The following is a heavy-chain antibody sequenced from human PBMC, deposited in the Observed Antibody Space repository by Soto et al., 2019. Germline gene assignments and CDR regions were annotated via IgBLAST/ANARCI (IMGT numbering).Heavy chain of an antibody. V-gene: IGHV1-3*01. CDR3: ARVALVRSGSYYMDV. J-gene: IGHJ6*03. CDR2: INAGNGNT. Sequence: QVPLVQSGAEVKKPGASVKVSCKASGYTFTSYAMHLVRQAPGQRHEWMGWINAGNGNTKYSQKFQGRVTMTRDTSAITAYMELSSLRSEDTAVYYCARVALVRSGSYYMDVWCKGTTVTVSS. D-gene: IGHD3-10*01. CDR1: GYTFTSYA.